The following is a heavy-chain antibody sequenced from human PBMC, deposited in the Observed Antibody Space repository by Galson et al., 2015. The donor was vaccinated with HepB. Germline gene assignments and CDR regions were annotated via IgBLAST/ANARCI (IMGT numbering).Heavy chain of an antibody. D-gene: IGHD6-6*01. Sequence: TLSLTCTVSGGSISSGDYYWSWIRQPPGKGLEWIGYIYYSGSTYYNPSLKSRVTISVDTSKNQFSLKLSSVTAADTAVYYCARDRSYSSSWDYYYGMDVWGQGTTVTVSS. V-gene: IGHV4-30-4*01. CDR3: ARDRSYSSSWDYYYGMDV. CDR2: IYYSGST. CDR1: GGSISSGDYY. J-gene: IGHJ6*02.